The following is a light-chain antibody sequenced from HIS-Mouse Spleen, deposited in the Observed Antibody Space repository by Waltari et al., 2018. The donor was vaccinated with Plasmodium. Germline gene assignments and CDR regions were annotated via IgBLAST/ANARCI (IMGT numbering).Light chain of an antibody. CDR1: QGISSY. CDR2: AAS. J-gene: IGKJ4*01. Sequence: DIQLTQSPSFLSASLGDRVPITCRASQGISSYLAWDQQKPGKAPKLLIYAASTLKRGVPSSFSGSGSGTEFTLTISSLQPEDFATYYCQQLNSYPLTFGGGTKVEIK. V-gene: IGKV1-9*01. CDR3: QQLNSYPLT.